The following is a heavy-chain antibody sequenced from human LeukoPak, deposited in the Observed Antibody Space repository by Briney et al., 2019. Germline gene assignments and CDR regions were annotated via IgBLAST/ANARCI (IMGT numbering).Heavy chain of an antibody. CDR1: GGSFSGYY. CDR2: INHSGST. CDR3: ARTEYYDTRAIDY. V-gene: IGHV4-34*01. D-gene: IGHD3-22*01. Sequence: TSETLSLTCAVYGGSFSGYYWSWIRQPPGKGLEWIGEINHSGSTNYNPSLKSRVTISVDTSKNQFSLKLSSVTAADTAVYYCARTEYYDTRAIDYWGQGTLVTVSS. J-gene: IGHJ4*02.